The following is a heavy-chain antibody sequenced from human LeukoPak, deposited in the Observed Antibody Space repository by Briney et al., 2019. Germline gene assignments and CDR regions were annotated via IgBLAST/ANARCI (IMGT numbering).Heavy chain of an antibody. CDR1: GFTFKTYA. J-gene: IGHJ5*02. V-gene: IGHV3-23*01. CDR3: AKDPATVTNNWFDP. Sequence: AGGSLRLSCVASGFTFKTYAMNWVRQAPGKGLEWVSAISGSGGSTYYADSVKGRFTISRDNSKNTLYLQMNSLRAEDTAVYYCAKDPATVTNNWFDPWGQGTLVTVSS. CDR2: ISGSGGST. D-gene: IGHD4-17*01.